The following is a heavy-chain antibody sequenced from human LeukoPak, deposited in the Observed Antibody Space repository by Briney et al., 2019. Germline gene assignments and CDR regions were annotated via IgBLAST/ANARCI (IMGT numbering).Heavy chain of an antibody. CDR1: GGSFSGYY. J-gene: IGHJ5*02. V-gene: IGHV4-34*01. D-gene: IGHD3-10*01. CDR2: INHSGST. Sequence: PSETLSLTCAVYGGSFSGYYWSWIRQPPGKGLEWIGEINHSGSTNYNPSLKSRVTISVDTSKNQFSLKLSSVTAADTAVYYCAGEDHYYGSGSYSWFDPWGQGTLVTVSS. CDR3: AGEDHYYGSGSYSWFDP.